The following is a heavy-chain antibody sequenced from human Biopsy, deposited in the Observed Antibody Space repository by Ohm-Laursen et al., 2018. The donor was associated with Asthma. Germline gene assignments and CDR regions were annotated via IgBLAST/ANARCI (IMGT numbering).Heavy chain of an antibody. CDR1: GDSITSGGCC. CDR3: SRIPGRGCSYFVDY. J-gene: IGHJ4*02. CDR2: IHHSGTS. D-gene: IGHD3-10*02. V-gene: IGHV4-31*03. Sequence: TLSLTCTVSGDSITSGGCCWNWIRQHPGKGLEWIGYIHHSGTSYFNPSLKSRVSFSRDTSKNQFSLRLSSVTAADTAMYYCSRIPGRGCSYFVDYWGQGTLVTVSS.